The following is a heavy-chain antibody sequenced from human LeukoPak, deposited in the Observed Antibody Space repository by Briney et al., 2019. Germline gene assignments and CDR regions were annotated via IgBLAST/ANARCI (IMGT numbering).Heavy chain of an antibody. Sequence: QSGGSLSLSCAASGFTVSNNYMSWVRQAPGKGLEWVSVLDSGGSTFYADSVKGRFTISRDNSKNTLFLQMNSLRAEDTAVYYCAREDARRARYPGPYYYYGMDVWGQGTTVTVSS. J-gene: IGHJ6*02. CDR1: GFTVSNNY. CDR3: AREDARRARYPGPYYYYGMDV. V-gene: IGHV3-66*01. CDR2: LDSGGST. D-gene: IGHD1-1*01.